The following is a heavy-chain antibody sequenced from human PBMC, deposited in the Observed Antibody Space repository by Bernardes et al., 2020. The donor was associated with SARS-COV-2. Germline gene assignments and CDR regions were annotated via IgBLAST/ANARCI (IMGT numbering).Heavy chain of an antibody. J-gene: IGHJ6*02. CDR1: GYTFTSYG. CDR3: ARDCSGGSCDLTPGGYYYYGMDV. D-gene: IGHD2-15*01. Sequence: ASVKVSCKASGYTFTSYGISWVRQAPGQGLEWMGWISAYNGNTNYAQKLQGRVTMTTDTSTSTAYMELRSLRSDDTAVYYCARDCSGGSCDLTPGGYYYYGMDVWGQGTTVTVSS. CDR2: ISAYNGNT. V-gene: IGHV1-18*04.